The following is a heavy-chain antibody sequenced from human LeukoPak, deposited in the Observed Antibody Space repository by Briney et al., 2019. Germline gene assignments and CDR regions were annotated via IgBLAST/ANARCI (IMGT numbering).Heavy chain of an antibody. D-gene: IGHD6-19*01. Sequence: GRSLRLSCAASGFTFSSYAMHWVRQAPGKGLEWVAVISYDGSSKYYADSVKGRFTISRDNSKNTLYLQMNSLRAEDTAVYYCARGHAQWLFKTQADYWGQGTLVTVSS. J-gene: IGHJ4*02. V-gene: IGHV3-30-3*01. CDR1: GFTFSSYA. CDR2: ISYDGSSK. CDR3: ARGHAQWLFKTQADY.